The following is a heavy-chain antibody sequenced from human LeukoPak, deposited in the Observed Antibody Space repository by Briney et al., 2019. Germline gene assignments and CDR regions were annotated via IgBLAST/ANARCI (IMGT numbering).Heavy chain of an antibody. CDR2: IYSGGST. CDR1: GFTVSSNY. D-gene: IGHD2-8*01. CDR3: AREVYVAWFDP. J-gene: IGHJ5*02. Sequence: GGSLRLSCAASGFTVSSNYMSWVRQAPGKGLEWVSVIYSGGSTYYADSVKGRFTISRDNSKNTLYLQMNSLRAEDTAVYYCAREVYVAWFDPWGQGTPVTVSS. V-gene: IGHV3-53*01.